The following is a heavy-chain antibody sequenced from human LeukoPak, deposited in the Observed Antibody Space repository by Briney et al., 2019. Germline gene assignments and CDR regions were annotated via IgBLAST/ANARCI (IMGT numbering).Heavy chain of an antibody. V-gene: IGHV1-2*02. Sequence: ASVKVSCKASGYTFTGYYMHWVRQAPGQGLEWMGWINPNNGGTNYAQKFQDRVTMTRDTSLSTAYMELSRLRSDDTAVYYCARVASSSWYIDYWGQGTLVTVSS. CDR3: ARVASSSWYIDY. D-gene: IGHD6-13*01. J-gene: IGHJ4*02. CDR2: INPNNGGT. CDR1: GYTFTGYY.